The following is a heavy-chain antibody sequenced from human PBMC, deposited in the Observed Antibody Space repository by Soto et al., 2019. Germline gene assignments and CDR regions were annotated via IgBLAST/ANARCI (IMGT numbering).Heavy chain of an antibody. J-gene: IGHJ5*02. CDR2: VSFRGSK. CDR1: GDSVSNSGYY. Sequence: QLLLQESGPGLVKPSETLSLTCTVSGDSVSNSGYYWGWIRQSPGKRLEWIGSVSFRGSKYYNPPLWSPVPFSVDTSMTLISLNLRSVTAADTAVYYCARGSTWQGRDWFDPWGQGTLVTVSS. V-gene: IGHV4-39*01. CDR3: ARGSTWQGRDWFDP. D-gene: IGHD6-13*01.